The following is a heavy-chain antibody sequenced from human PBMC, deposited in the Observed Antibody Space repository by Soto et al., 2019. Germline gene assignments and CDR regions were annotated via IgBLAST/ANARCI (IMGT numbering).Heavy chain of an antibody. CDR1: GGSISSDVYY. CDR2: IHYSGST. Sequence: SETLSLTCTVSGGSISSDVYYWNWIRQHPGKGLEWIGYIHYSGSTYYNPSLKSRVTISVDTSKNQFSLKLSSVTAADTAVYYCARDTLSSGLLDYWGQGTLVTVSS. J-gene: IGHJ4*02. D-gene: IGHD6-19*01. CDR3: ARDTLSSGLLDY. V-gene: IGHV4-31*03.